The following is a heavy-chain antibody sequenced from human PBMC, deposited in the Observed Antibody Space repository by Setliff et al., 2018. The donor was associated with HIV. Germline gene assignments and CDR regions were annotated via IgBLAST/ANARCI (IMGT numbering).Heavy chain of an antibody. D-gene: IGHD4-17*01. V-gene: IGHV1-2*02. CDR2: IYPNTGGT. CDR1: GYTFTEFY. J-gene: IGHJ4*02. CDR3: TRSTTAD. Sequence: ASVKVSCKASGYTFTEFYVHWVRQAPGEGLEWIGWIYPNTGGTNYAQKFQGRVTMTRDTSIRTAYMELRMLTSDDTAIYYCTRSTTADRGQGTMVTVSS.